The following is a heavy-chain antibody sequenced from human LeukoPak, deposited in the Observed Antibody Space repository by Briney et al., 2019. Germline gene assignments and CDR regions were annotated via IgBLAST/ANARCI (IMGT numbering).Heavy chain of an antibody. V-gene: IGHV4-59*12. J-gene: IGHJ1*01. Sequence: SSETLSLTCTVSGGSISSYYWSWIRQPPGKGLEWIGYIYYSGSTNYNPSLKSRVTISVDTSKNQFSLKLSSVTAADTAVYYCARDDGGAAEYFQHWGQGTLVTVSS. D-gene: IGHD3-16*01. CDR2: IYYSGST. CDR1: GGSISSYY. CDR3: ARDDGGAAEYFQH.